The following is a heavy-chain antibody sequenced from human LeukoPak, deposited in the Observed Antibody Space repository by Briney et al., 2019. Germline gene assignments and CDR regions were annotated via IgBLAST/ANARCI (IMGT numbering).Heavy chain of an antibody. CDR1: GYTFTSYY. CDR3: ARDGAYCSSTSCYTVDAFDI. D-gene: IGHD2-2*02. J-gene: IGHJ3*02. Sequence: GASVKVSCKAYGYTFTSYYMHWVRQAPGQGLEWMGIINPSGGSTSYAQKFQGRVTMTRDTSTSTVYMELSSLRSEDTAVYYCARDGAYCSSTSCYTVDAFDIWGQGTMVTVSS. CDR2: INPSGGST. V-gene: IGHV1-46*03.